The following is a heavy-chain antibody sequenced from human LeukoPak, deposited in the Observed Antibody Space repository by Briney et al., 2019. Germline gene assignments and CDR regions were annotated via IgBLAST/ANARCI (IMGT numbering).Heavy chain of an antibody. V-gene: IGHV4-59*01. Sequence: PSETLSLTCTVSGGSLTSYYWNWIRQPPGKGLEWIGYIHYSGSTDYNPSLKSRVTISVDTSKNQFSLNLRSVTAADTAVYYCARDKVPGDYWGQGTLVTVSS. CDR1: GGSLTSYY. J-gene: IGHJ4*02. CDR2: IHYSGST. CDR3: ARDKVPGDY.